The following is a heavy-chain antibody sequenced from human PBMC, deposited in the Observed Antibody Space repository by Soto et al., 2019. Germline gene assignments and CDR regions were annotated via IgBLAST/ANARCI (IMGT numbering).Heavy chain of an antibody. CDR2: ISYDGSNK. J-gene: IGHJ6*02. CDR3: AKLDEGGLQYAYYDMDV. V-gene: IGHV3-30*18. D-gene: IGHD2-15*01. Sequence: WGSLRLSCAASGFTFSTYGMHWVRQAPGKWLEWVAVISYDGSNKYYADSVKGRFTISRDNSKNTLYLQMTSLRTEDTALYYCAKLDEGGLQYAYYDMDVWGQGTTVTVSS. CDR1: GFTFSTYG.